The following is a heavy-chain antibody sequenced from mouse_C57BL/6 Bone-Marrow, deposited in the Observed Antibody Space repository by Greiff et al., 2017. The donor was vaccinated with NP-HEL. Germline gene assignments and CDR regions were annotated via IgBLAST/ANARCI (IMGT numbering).Heavy chain of an antibody. D-gene: IGHD1-3*01. Sequence: EVQLQQSGPELVKPGASVKIPCKASGYTFTDYNMDWVKQSHGKSLEWIGDINPNNGGTIYNQKFKGKATLTVDKSSSTAYMELRSLTSEDTAVYYGARLGEWHYAMDYWGQGTSVTVSS. CDR3: ARLGEWHYAMDY. V-gene: IGHV1-18*01. CDR2: INPNNGGT. J-gene: IGHJ4*01. CDR1: GYTFTDYN.